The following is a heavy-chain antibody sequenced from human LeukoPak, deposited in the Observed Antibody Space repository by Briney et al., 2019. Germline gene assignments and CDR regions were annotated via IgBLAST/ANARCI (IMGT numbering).Heavy chain of an antibody. CDR2: VYYSGST. V-gene: IGHV4-59*08. J-gene: IGHJ3*02. CDR3: ARPRWDVSPKHAFDI. D-gene: IGHD1-26*01. CDR1: GGSISDYY. Sequence: SETLSLTCTVSGGSISDYYWSWLRQPPGKGLEWIGYVYYSGSTSYNPSLKSRVTISVDTSKNQFSLKVSSVTAADTAVYYCARPRWDVSPKHAFDIWGRGTLVTVSS.